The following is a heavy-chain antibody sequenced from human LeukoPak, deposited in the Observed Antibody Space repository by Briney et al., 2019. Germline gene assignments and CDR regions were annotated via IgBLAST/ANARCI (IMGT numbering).Heavy chain of an antibody. CDR1: GDSISSGSFY. V-gene: IGHV4-61*02. Sequence: SETLSLTCTVSGDSISSGSFYCSWIRRAAGKGLEWIGRVSSSGRTTYNPSLKSRVTISVDTSKNQFSLKLTSVTAADTAVYYCTKGRGIWGQGTLVTVSS. J-gene: IGHJ4*02. D-gene: IGHD3-10*01. CDR3: TKGRGI. CDR2: VSSSGRT.